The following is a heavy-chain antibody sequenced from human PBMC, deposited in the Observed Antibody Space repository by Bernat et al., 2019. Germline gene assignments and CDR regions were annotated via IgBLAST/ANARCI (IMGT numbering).Heavy chain of an antibody. V-gene: IGHV3-30*03. J-gene: IGHJ4*02. CDR1: KFTFSSYG. D-gene: IGHD3-16*02. Sequence: QVQLVESGGGVVQPERSLTLSCEASKFTFSSYGMHWVRQAPGKGLEWVAVISYDGSNKYYADSVKGRFTISRDNSKNTLYLQMNSLRAEDTAVYYCSALGLSFDYWGQGTLVTVSS. CDR3: SALGLSFDY. CDR2: ISYDGSNK.